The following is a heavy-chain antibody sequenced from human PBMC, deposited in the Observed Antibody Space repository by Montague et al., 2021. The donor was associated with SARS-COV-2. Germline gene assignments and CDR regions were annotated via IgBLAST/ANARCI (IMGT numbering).Heavy chain of an antibody. V-gene: IGHV4-59*01. CDR2: IFYSGST. CDR3: ARGATRSFDH. CDR1: GATLTYFY. D-gene: IGHD1-1*01. Sequence: SETLSLTCSVSGATLTYFYWSWPRQTPGKALEWIGYIFYSGSTKYNPSPQTRVVFSVHTTRNQFSLNLDSFTAAGTGVYYCARGATRSFDHWGQGVLVTVSS. J-gene: IGHJ4*02.